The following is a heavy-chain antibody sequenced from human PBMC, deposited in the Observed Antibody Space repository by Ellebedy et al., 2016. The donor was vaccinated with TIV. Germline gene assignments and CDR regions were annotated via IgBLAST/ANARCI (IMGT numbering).Heavy chain of an antibody. CDR2: IYSGGST. CDR3: ARWYSSPRKDAFDI. D-gene: IGHD6-19*01. Sequence: PGGSLRLSCAASGFTVSSNYMSWVRQAPGKGLEWVSVIYSGGSTYYADSVKGRFTISRHNSKNTLYLQMNSLRAEDTAVYYCARWYSSPRKDAFDIWGQGTMVTVSS. J-gene: IGHJ3*02. CDR1: GFTVSSNY. V-gene: IGHV3-53*04.